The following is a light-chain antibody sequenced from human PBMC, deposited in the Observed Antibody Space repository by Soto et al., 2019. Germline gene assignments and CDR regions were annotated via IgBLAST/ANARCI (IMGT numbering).Light chain of an antibody. CDR1: QTIGDW. CDR3: QQSHFYWT. J-gene: IGKJ1*01. V-gene: IGKV1-5*03. CDR2: KAS. Sequence: DIQMTQSPSTLPASVGDRVTITCRASQTIGDWLAWYQQKPGKVPKLLIYKASTLEGGVPSRFSGSGSGTAFTLTSSSLQPDDFATYYCQQSHFYWTFGQGTKVEIK.